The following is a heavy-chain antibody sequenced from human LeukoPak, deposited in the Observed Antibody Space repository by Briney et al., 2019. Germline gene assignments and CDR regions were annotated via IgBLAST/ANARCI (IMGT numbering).Heavy chain of an antibody. J-gene: IGHJ5*02. CDR2: INPKIGAT. D-gene: IGHD2-2*02. CDR1: GYTLTDFY. Sequence: ASVKVSCKASGYTLTDFYMHWVRQAPGQGLEYLGWINPKIGATDYAQKFQGRVKMTRDTSNSTVYMELSSLTSDDTAVYYCARDIRYCSSTSCYIQANWFDPWGQGTLVTVSS. CDR3: ARDIRYCSSTSCYIQANWFDP. V-gene: IGHV1-2*02.